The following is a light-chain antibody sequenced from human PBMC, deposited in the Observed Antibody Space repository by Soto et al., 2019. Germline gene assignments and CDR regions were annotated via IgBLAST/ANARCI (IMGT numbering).Light chain of an antibody. CDR2: SAS. CDR3: QQYGRPPLYT. J-gene: IGKJ2*01. Sequence: EIVLTQSPATLSLSPGERATLSCRASQSVDSSYFAWYQQKPGQAPRLLIYSASSRATGVPDRFSGSGSGTDFTLSISRLEPEDFSVYYCQQYGRPPLYTFGQGTKLEI. V-gene: IGKV3-20*01. CDR1: QSVDSSY.